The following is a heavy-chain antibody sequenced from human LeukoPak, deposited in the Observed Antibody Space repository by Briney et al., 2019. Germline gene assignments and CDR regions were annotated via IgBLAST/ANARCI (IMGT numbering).Heavy chain of an antibody. CDR1: GGSISSGGYY. CDR3: AEEARYSSSWYYFDY. J-gene: IGHJ4*02. CDR2: IYYSGST. V-gene: IGHV4-31*03. Sequence: SETLSLTCTVSGGSISSGGYYWSWIRQHPGKGLEWIGYIYYSGSTYYNPSLKSRVTISVDTSKNQFSLRLSSVTAADTAVYYCAEEARYSSSWYYFDYWGQGTLVTVSS. D-gene: IGHD6-13*01.